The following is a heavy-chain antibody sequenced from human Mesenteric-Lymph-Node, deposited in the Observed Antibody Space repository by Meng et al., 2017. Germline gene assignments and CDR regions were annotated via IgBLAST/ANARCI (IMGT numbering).Heavy chain of an antibody. J-gene: IGHJ4*02. Sequence: ASVKVSCKASGYTFTSYGISWVRQAPGQGLEWMGWTSGYNDKTNYALKVQGRITITTDASTSTAYMELRSLRFDDTAMYYCTRDRGDRATVNWFHWGQGTLVTVSS. CDR2: TSGYNDKT. D-gene: IGHD1-1*01. CDR1: GYTFTSYG. V-gene: IGHV1-18*01. CDR3: TRDRGDRATVNWFH.